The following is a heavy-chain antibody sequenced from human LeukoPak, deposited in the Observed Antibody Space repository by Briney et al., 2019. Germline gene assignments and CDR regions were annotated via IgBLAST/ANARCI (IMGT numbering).Heavy chain of an antibody. D-gene: IGHD4-17*01. CDR2: ISYDGSNK. CDR1: GFTFSSYA. V-gene: IGHV3-30-3*01. Sequence: GGSLRLSCAASGFTFSSYAMHWVRQAPGKGLEWVAVISYDGSNKYYADSVKGRFTISRDNSKNTLYLQMNSLRAEDTAVYYCARDYGDYELDNWFDPWGQGSLVTVSS. CDR3: ARDYGDYELDNWFDP. J-gene: IGHJ5*02.